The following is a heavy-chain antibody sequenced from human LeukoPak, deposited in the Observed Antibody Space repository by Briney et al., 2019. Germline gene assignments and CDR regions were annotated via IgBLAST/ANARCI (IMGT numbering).Heavy chain of an antibody. D-gene: IGHD1-26*01. CDR1: GYTFTSYY. CDR3: ARDRGGVLVGATTPGYY. Sequence: ASVKVSCKASGYTFTSYYMHWVRQAPGQGLEWMGIINPSGGSTSYAQKFQGRVTMTRDTSTSTVYMELSSLRSEDTAVYYCARDRGGVLVGATTPGYYGGQGTLVTVSS. CDR2: INPSGGST. J-gene: IGHJ4*02. V-gene: IGHV1-46*01.